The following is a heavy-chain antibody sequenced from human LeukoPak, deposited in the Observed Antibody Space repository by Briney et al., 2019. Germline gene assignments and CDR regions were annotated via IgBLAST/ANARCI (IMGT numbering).Heavy chain of an antibody. Sequence: SETLSLTCSVSGFSISSGYSWGWIRQPPGKGLEWIGSIYHSGSTSYNPSLKSRVTISVDTSKNQFPLKLSSVTAADTAVYYCARAVAATYYFDYWGQGTLVTVSS. V-gene: IGHV4-38-2*02. CDR1: GFSISSGYS. CDR3: ARAVAATYYFDY. CDR2: IYHSGST. D-gene: IGHD2-15*01. J-gene: IGHJ4*02.